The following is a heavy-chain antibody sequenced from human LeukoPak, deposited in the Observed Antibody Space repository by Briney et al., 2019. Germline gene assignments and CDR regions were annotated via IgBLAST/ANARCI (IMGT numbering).Heavy chain of an antibody. J-gene: IGHJ4*02. CDR3: AKDDAWLQYGN. V-gene: IGHV3-23*01. CDR1: GFTFSSYW. Sequence: GGSLRLSCAASGFTFSSYWMSWVRQAPGKGLEWVSAMSGSGDRTYYADSVKGRFTISRDNSKGTVYLQMNSLRPEDTAVYYCAKDDAWLQYGNWGRGTLVTVSS. CDR2: MSGSGDRT. D-gene: IGHD5-24*01.